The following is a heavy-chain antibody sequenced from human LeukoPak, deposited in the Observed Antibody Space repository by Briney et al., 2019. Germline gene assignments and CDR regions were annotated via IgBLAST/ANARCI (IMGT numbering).Heavy chain of an antibody. Sequence: SETLSLTCTVSGGSISSYYWSWIRQPAGKGLEWIGRIYTSGSTNYNPSLKSRVTMSADTSKNQFSLKLRSVTAADTAVYYCARGLREFGYYYYHMDVWGKGTTVTVSS. CDR3: ARGLREFGYYYYHMDV. CDR1: GGSISSYY. CDR2: IYTSGST. J-gene: IGHJ6*03. D-gene: IGHD3-10*01. V-gene: IGHV4-4*07.